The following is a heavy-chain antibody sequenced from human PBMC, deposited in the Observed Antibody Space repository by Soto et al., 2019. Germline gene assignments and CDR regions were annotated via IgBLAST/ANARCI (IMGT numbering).Heavy chain of an antibody. J-gene: IGHJ5*02. CDR1: GYTFTSSA. CDR3: SRVVLRADWFDP. D-gene: IGHD2-2*01. CDR2: INAGNGNT. Sequence: ASVKVSCKASGYTFTSSAMHWVRQAPGQRLEWMRWINAGNGNTKYSQKFQGRVTITRDTSASTAYMELSSLRSEDTAVYYCSRVVLRADWFDPLGQGTLVTVSS. V-gene: IGHV1-3*01.